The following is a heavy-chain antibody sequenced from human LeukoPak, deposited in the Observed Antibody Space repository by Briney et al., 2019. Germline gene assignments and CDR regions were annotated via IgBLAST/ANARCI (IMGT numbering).Heavy chain of an antibody. CDR3: ARTTGLTTRPDALDI. D-gene: IGHD4/OR15-4a*01. J-gene: IGHJ3*02. V-gene: IGHV5-51*01. CDR2: IYPGDSDT. Sequence: GGSLKISCKGSGYRFSNYWIGWVRQMPGKGLEWMGIIYPGDSDTRYSPSLQGQVTISADKSITTAYLQWSSLQASDTAMYYCARTTGLTTRPDALDIWGQGTMVTVSS. CDR1: GYRFSNYW.